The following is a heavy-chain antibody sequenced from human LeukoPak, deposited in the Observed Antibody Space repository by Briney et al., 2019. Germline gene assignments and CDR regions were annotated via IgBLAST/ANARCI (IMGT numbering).Heavy chain of an antibody. CDR2: IYSGGST. J-gene: IGHJ3*02. Sequence: GGSLRLSCAASGFTVSSNYMSWVRQAPGKGLEWVSVIYSGGSTYYADSVKGRFTISRDNSKNTLYLQMNSLGAEDTAVYYCARESGSTSGYAFDIWGQGTMVTVSS. V-gene: IGHV3-66*02. CDR1: GFTVSSNY. CDR3: ARESGSTSGYAFDI. D-gene: IGHD3-10*01.